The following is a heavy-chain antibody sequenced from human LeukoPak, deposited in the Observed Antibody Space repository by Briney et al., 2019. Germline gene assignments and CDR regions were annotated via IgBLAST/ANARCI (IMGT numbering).Heavy chain of an antibody. CDR3: ARGYYYDISGAFDI. V-gene: IGHV3-48*04. CDR1: GFTFSSYS. J-gene: IGHJ3*02. Sequence: PGGSLRLSCAASGFTFSSYSMNWVRQAPGKGLEWVSYISRGSDTIYYADSVKGRFTISRDNAKNSLYLQMNSLRAEDTAVYYCARGYYYDISGAFDIWGQGTMVTVSS. D-gene: IGHD3-22*01. CDR2: ISRGSDTI.